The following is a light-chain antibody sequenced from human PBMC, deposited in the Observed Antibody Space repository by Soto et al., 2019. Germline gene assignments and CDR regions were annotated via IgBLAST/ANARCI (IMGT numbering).Light chain of an antibody. CDR3: CSYAGGRSSRV. Sequence: QSALTQPASMSGAPGQTITISFTGTSSNVGGCNLVSWFQQHPDKAPKVRIFEATQRPSGVSHRFSGSRSGNTASLTISGLQAEDEADYYCCSYAGGRSSRVFGTGTKLTVL. CDR2: EAT. V-gene: IGLV2-23*01. CDR1: SSNVGGCNL. J-gene: IGLJ1*01.